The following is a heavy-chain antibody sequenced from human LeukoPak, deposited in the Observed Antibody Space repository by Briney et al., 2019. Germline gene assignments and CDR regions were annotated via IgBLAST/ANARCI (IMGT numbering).Heavy chain of an antibody. D-gene: IGHD3-9*01. CDR3: ARDRGIRYNYYYMDV. V-gene: IGHV3-7*01. Sequence: GGSLRLSCAASGLTFTTYWMSWVRQAPGKGLEWVANIKQDGNEKYYVDSVKGRFTISRDNAENSLYLQMNSLRVEDTAIYYCARDRGIRYNYYYMDVWGKGTTVTVSS. CDR1: GLTFTTYW. CDR2: IKQDGNEK. J-gene: IGHJ6*03.